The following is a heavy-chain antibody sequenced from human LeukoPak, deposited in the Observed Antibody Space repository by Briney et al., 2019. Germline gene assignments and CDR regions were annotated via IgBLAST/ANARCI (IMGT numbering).Heavy chain of an antibody. J-gene: IGHJ4*02. CDR1: GYSISSGYY. D-gene: IGHD6-19*01. V-gene: IGHV4-38-2*02. Sequence: SETLSLTCTVSGYSISSGYYWGWIRQPPGKGLEWIGSIYHSGSTYYNPSLKSRVTISVDTSKNQFSLKLSSVTAADTAVYYCARADFMGSGWYQDYWGQGTLVTVSS. CDR3: ARADFMGSGWYQDY. CDR2: IYHSGST.